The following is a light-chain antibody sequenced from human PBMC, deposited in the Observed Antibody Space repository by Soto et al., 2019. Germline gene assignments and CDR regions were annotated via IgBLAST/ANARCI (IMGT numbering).Light chain of an antibody. CDR3: QRYNNWPLT. Sequence: EIVLTQSPATLSLSPGERATLSCRASQSVSGYVAWYQQRPGQAPRLLIFDASNRATGIPARFSGSGSGTDFTLAISSLEPEDFAVYYCQRYNNWPLTFGGGTKVESK. V-gene: IGKV3-11*01. J-gene: IGKJ4*01. CDR1: QSVSGY. CDR2: DAS.